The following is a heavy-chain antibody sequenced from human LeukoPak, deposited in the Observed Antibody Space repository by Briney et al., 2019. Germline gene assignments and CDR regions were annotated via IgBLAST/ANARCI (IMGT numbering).Heavy chain of an antibody. V-gene: IGHV3-48*03. CDR1: GFTFSYYE. J-gene: IGHJ4*02. CDR3: VRSADGHFDQ. Sequence: GGSLRLSCAASGFTFSYYEMNCVRQAPGKGLEWVSFISSSSSTIHYADSVKGRFTISRDDAKNSLSLQMNSLRVEDTAVYYCVRSADGHFDQWGQGTLVTVSS. CDR2: ISSSSSTI. D-gene: IGHD5-24*01.